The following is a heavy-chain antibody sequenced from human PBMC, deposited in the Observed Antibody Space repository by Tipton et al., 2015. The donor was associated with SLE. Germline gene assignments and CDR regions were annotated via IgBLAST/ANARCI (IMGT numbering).Heavy chain of an antibody. D-gene: IGHD3-9*01. V-gene: IGHV4-59*11. CDR3: AREFGILTGFRDDAFDN. CDR1: GGSISSHY. CDR2: IYYSGST. Sequence: TLSLTCTVSGGSISSHYWSWIRQPPGKGLEWIGYIYYSGSTNYNPSLKSRVTISVDTSKNQFSLKLSSVTAADTAVYYCAREFGILTGFRDDAFDNWGQGTMVTVSS. J-gene: IGHJ3*02.